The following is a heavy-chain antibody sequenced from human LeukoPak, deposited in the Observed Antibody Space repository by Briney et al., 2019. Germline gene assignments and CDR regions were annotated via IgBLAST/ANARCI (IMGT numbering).Heavy chain of an antibody. J-gene: IGHJ4*02. CDR1: GYTFTSYY. CDR2: INPSGGST. CDR3: ASLGYCSSTSCSRGYFDY. V-gene: IGHV1-46*01. Sequence: GASVKVSCEASGYTFTSYYMHWVRQAPGQGLEWMGIINPSGGSTSYAQKFQGRVTMTRDMSTSTVYMELSSLRSEDTAVYYCASLGYCSSTSCSRGYFDYWGQGTLVTVSS. D-gene: IGHD2-2*01.